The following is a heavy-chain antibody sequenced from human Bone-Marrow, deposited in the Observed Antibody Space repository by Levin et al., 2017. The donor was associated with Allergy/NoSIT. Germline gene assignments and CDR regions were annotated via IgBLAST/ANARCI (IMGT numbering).Heavy chain of an antibody. V-gene: IGHV4-61*01. J-gene: IGHJ4*02. D-gene: IGHD3-10*01. Sequence: SETLSLTCTVSGDSVSSGRFYCSWIRQPPGKGLEWIGYMYHSGSTDYNPSLKGRVTISLDTSKNQFPLKLTSVTAADTAVYYCASTPFYGSGSYYDHWGQGTLVTVSS. CDR1: GDSVSSGRFY. CDR3: ASTPFYGSGSYYDH. CDR2: MYHSGST.